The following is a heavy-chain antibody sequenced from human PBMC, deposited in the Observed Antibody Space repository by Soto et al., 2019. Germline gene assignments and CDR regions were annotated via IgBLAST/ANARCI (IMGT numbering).Heavy chain of an antibody. Sequence: QVQLVQSGAEVKRPGASVKVSCKASGYIFTNNGISWVRQAPGQGLEWMGWVSPSNNYTTYARNVQGRVTMTADTSTTTAFMELRSLRSADTAGYYCARCLGSCYSATFDYWGQGNLVTVAS. CDR3: ARCLGSCYSATFDY. CDR2: VSPSNNYT. CDR1: GYIFTNNG. V-gene: IGHV1-18*01. D-gene: IGHD2-15*01. J-gene: IGHJ4*02.